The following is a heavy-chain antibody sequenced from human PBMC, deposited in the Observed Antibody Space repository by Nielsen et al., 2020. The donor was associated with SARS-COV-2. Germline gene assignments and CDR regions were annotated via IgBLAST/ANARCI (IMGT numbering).Heavy chain of an antibody. J-gene: IGHJ4*02. V-gene: IGHV3-30*02. CDR3: ARDVLYYYGSGSYSYYFDY. CDR2: IRYDGSNK. CDR1: GFTFSSYG. D-gene: IGHD3-10*01. Sequence: GESLKISCAASGFTFSSYGMHWVRQAPGKGLEWVAFIRYDGSNKYYADSVKGRFTISRDNSKNTLYLQMNSLRAEDTAVYYCARDVLYYYGSGSYSYYFDYWGQGTLVTVSS.